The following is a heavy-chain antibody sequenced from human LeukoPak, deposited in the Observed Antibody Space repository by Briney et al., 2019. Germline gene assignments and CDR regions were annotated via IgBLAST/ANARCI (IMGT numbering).Heavy chain of an antibody. V-gene: IGHV4-59*01. CDR1: GGSITSTNY. J-gene: IGHJ4*02. CDR2: IYYSGST. Sequence: SETLSLTCGVSGGSITSTNYWTWARQPPGKGLEWIGYIYYSGSTNYNPSLKSRVTISVDTSKNQFSLKLSSVTAADTAVYYCARESIDGSYYDYWGQGTLVTVSS. D-gene: IGHD1-26*01. CDR3: ARESIDGSYYDY.